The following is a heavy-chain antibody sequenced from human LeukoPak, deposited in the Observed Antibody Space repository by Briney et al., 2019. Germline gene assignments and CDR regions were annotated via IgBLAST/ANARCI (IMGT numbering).Heavy chain of an antibody. J-gene: IGHJ4*02. CDR3: ARDLGNDILTGYYYLFDY. CDR1: GYTFTVYY. V-gene: IGHV1-2*02. CDR2: INPNSGGT. Sequence: ASVKVSCKASGYTFTVYYMHWVRQAPGQGREWMGWINPNSGGTNYAQKFQGRVTMTRDTSISTAYMELSRLRSDDTAVYYCARDLGNDILTGYYYLFDYWGQGTLVTVSS. D-gene: IGHD3-9*01.